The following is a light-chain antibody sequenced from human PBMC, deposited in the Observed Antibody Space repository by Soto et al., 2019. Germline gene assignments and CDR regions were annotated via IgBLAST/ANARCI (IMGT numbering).Light chain of an antibody. CDR2: GAS. J-gene: IGKJ1*01. V-gene: IGKV3-20*01. CDR3: QQYVSSPWA. CDR1: QSVTNSF. Sequence: EIVLAQAPGTLYLSPGERATLSFRASQSVTNSFLAWYQQKPGQAPRLLIYGASRRATGIPDRFTGSGSGTDFTLTISRLEPEDFAGYYCQQYVSSPWACGQGPKVEI.